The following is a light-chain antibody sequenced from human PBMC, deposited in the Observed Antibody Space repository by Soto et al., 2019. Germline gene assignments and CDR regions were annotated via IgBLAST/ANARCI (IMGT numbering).Light chain of an antibody. CDR1: QSVSSN. CDR2: GAS. J-gene: IGKJ1*01. V-gene: IGKV3-15*01. Sequence: EIVMTQSPATLSVSPGERATLSCRASQSVSSNLAWYQQKPGQAPRLLIYGASTRATGIPARFSGSGSGTDFTLTFRSLQSEDFAVYYCQQYNNWPPWTFGHGTKVEIK. CDR3: QQYNNWPPWT.